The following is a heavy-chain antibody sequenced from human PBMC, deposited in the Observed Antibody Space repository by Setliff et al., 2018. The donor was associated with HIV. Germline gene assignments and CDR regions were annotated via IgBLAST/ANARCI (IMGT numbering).Heavy chain of an antibody. CDR1: GGSFGVYR. D-gene: IGHD1-26*01. CDR2: IDSSGTT. J-gene: IGHJ5*02. V-gene: IGHV4-4*07. Sequence: SETLSLTCTISGGSFGVYRWSWIRQSAGRGLEWIGRIDSSGTTDYKPSLKGRVTISVDTSKNQFSLKVTSLTAADTAVYYCARYRRGAEWFDPWGQGTLVTVSS. CDR3: ARYRRGAEWFDP.